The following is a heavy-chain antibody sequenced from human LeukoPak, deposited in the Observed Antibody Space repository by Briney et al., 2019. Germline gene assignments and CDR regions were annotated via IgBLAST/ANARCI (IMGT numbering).Heavy chain of an antibody. CDR3: ARDWRGYTFDY. CDR1: GFTFSSYG. V-gene: IGHV3-33*01. J-gene: IGHJ4*02. D-gene: IGHD3-3*01. CDR2: IWYDGSNK. Sequence: PGRSPRLSCAASGFTFSSYGMHWVRQAPGKGLEWVAVIWYDGSNKYYADSVKGRFTISRDNSKNTLYLQMNSLRAEDTAVYYCARDWRGYTFDYWGQGTLVTVSS.